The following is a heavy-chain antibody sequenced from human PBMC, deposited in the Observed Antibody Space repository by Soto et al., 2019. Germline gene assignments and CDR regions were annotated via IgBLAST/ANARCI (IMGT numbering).Heavy chain of an antibody. V-gene: IGHV4-31*02. CDR3: ARSLPGGTIFYMDV. J-gene: IGHJ6*03. CDR2: IYYGGNT. Sequence: QVQLRESGPGVVKPSETLSPICSVSSGSVTSGRFFWSWVRQHPGKGLEWIGHIYYGGNTYYNPSLKRRVARSVDTSKNRFSLTLSAVTAADTAVYYCARSLPGGTIFYMDVWGEGTTVTVSS. CDR1: SGSVTSGRFF. D-gene: IGHD2-2*01.